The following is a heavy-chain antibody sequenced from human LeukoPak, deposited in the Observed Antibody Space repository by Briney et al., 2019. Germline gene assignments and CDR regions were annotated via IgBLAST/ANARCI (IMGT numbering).Heavy chain of an antibody. CDR2: IHYTGNT. CDR1: GASVRGYY. D-gene: IGHD3-22*01. J-gene: IGHJ4*02. V-gene: IGHV4-59*02. CDR3: ARASYDSSGYYYRY. Sequence: SETLSLTCTVSGASVRGYYWSWIRQPPGKGLEWIGYIHYTGNTDYNPSLTSRVTMSVDTSKNQFSLKLSSVTAADTAVYYCARASYDSSGYYYRYWGQGTLVTVSS.